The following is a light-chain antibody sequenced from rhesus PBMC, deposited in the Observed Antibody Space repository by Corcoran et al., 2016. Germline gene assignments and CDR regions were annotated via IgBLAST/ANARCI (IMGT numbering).Light chain of an antibody. V-gene: IGKV1-32*02. CDR2: YGK. Sequence: DIQMSQSPSSLSASAGDRVTIPCRASQGISSYLNWFQQKPGKAPKLLIYYGKSLASGVPSRFGGSGSGTDFTLTISSLQPEDFATYYCQQGRSNPYSFGQGTKVEIK. CDR1: QGISSY. J-gene: IGKJ2*01. CDR3: QQGRSNPYS.